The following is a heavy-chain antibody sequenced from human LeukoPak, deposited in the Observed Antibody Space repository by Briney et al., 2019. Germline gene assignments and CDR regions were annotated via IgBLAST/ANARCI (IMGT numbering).Heavy chain of an antibody. CDR1: GFTFSDYY. CDR3: ARHRSGGSQDDAFDI. J-gene: IGHJ3*02. CDR2: ISSGSSTI. Sequence: PGGSLRLSCAASGFTFSDYYMSWIRQAPGKGLEWVSYISSGSSTIYYADSVKGRFTVSRDNGKKSLYLHMNSLRAEDTAVYYCARHRSGGSQDDAFDIWGQGTLVTVSS. V-gene: IGHV3-11*01. D-gene: IGHD2-15*01.